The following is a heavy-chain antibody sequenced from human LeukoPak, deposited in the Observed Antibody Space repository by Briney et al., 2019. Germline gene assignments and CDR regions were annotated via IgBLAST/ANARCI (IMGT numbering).Heavy chain of an antibody. Sequence: ASVKVSCKASGYTFTSYYMHWVRQAPGQGLEWMGIINPSGGSTSYAQKFQGRVTMTRDTSTSTVYMELSSLRSEDTAVYYCARASTLTYYYDSSGSHDAFDIWGQGTMVTVSS. J-gene: IGHJ3*02. D-gene: IGHD3-22*01. CDR1: GYTFTSYY. CDR2: INPSGGST. CDR3: ARASTLTYYYDSSGSHDAFDI. V-gene: IGHV1-46*01.